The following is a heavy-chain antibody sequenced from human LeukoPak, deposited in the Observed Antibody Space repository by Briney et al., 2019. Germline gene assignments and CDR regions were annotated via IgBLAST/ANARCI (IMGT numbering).Heavy chain of an antibody. J-gene: IGHJ4*02. V-gene: IGHV1-69*05. CDR1: VASFSSYA. D-gene: IGHD1-26*01. Sequence: VKLTFKGSVASFSSYAISWVRQAPGQGLGLEGGIIPSFGTANYDQKFQGRVTITTDESTSTAYMELSSLRSEDTAVYYCARGWELLAALDYWGQGTLVTVSS. CDR3: ARGWELLAALDY. CDR2: IIPSFGTA.